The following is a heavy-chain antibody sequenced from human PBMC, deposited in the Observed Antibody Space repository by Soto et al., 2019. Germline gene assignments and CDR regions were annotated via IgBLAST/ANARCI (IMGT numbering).Heavy chain of an antibody. J-gene: IGHJ4*02. CDR1: GFTFSTYA. CDR2: ISHDDSNE. D-gene: IGHD6-6*01. V-gene: IGHV3-30-3*01. Sequence: GGSLRLSCAASGFTFSTYAMHWVRQAPGRGLEWVAVISHDDSNEYYVESVKGRFTISRDNSRNALYLQMNTLRPEDTAVYYCARGGLAYSSSAADSWGQGILVTVSS. CDR3: ARGGLAYSSSAADS.